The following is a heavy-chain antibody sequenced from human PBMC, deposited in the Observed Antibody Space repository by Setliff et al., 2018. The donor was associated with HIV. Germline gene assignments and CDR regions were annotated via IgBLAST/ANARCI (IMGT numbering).Heavy chain of an antibody. CDR2: IYPQDSDT. J-gene: IGHJ3*02. CDR1: GYSFSNHW. Sequence: GESLKISCTGSGYSFSNHWIGWVRQMPGRGLEWMGIIYPQDSDTRYNPSFEGHVTMSADTSRYTAYLQWSALKASDTAMYYCARHTIDISLLVVQDPGPLDIWGRGTMVTVS. V-gene: IGHV5-51*01. D-gene: IGHD3-10*01. CDR3: ARHTIDISLLVVQDPGPLDI.